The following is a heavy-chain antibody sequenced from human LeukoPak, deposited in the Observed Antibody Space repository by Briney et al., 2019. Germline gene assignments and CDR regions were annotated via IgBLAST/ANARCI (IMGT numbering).Heavy chain of an antibody. J-gene: IGHJ4*02. CDR1: GYTFTDYY. CDR2: INPNTGDT. Sequence: ASVKVSCKASGYTFTDYYIHWVRQAPGQGLEWVGWINPNTGDTTYAQKLQGRVTMTRDTSINTAYMELSGLTSDDTAIYFCARGRTIVATILVRDYWGQGALVTVSS. D-gene: IGHD5-12*01. CDR3: ARGRTIVATILVRDY. V-gene: IGHV1-2*02.